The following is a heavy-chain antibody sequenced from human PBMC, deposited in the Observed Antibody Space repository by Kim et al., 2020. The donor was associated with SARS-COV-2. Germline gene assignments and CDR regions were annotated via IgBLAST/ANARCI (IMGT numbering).Heavy chain of an antibody. CDR3: ARSRFPIVGIAAAGTFFDY. D-gene: IGHD6-13*01. Sequence: KGHFTISRDNAKNSLYLQRNSLRAEDTAVYYCARSRFPIVGIAAAGTFFDYWGQGTLVTVSS. J-gene: IGHJ4*02. V-gene: IGHV3-11*06.